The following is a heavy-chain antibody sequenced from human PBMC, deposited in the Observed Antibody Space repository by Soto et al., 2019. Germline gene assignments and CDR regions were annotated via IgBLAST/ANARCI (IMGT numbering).Heavy chain of an antibody. D-gene: IGHD2-21*02. CDR3: TRPNQGDYAFDI. CDR2: IYNSGST. V-gene: IGHV4-59*08. Sequence: SETLSLTCTVSGGSISCYYWSWIRQPPGEGLEWIGYIYNSGSTVYNPSLKSRLTISLDTSKNQVSLKLSSVTAADTAVYYCTRPNQGDYAFDIWGQGTMVTVS. J-gene: IGHJ3*02. CDR1: GGSISCYY.